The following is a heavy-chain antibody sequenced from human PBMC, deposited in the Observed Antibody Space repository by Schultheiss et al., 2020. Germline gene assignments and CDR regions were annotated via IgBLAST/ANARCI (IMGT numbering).Heavy chain of an antibody. CDR2: MYYSGNT. J-gene: IGHJ4*02. Sequence: SETLSLTCTVSGASISGSNYYWGWIRQSPGKGLEWIASMYYSGNTYYHPSLKRRVNISIDTSRNQFSLKLGSVTAADTAIYYCARHAWSNSWYLDSWGQGSLVTVSS. CDR1: GASISGSNYY. D-gene: IGHD6-13*01. V-gene: IGHV4-39*01. CDR3: ARHAWSNSWYLDS.